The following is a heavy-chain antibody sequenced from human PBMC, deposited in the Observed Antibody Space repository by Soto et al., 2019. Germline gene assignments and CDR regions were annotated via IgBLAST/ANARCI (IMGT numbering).Heavy chain of an antibody. D-gene: IGHD5-12*01. CDR1: GFTFSSYA. Sequence: GGSLRLSCAASGFTFSSYAMSWVRQAPGKGLEWFLAISSSSSYIYYADSVKGRFTISRDNAKNSLYLQMNSLRAEDTAVYYCARGGVATPSDAFDIWGQGTMVTVSS. CDR2: ISSSSSYI. J-gene: IGHJ3*02. CDR3: ARGGVATPSDAFDI. V-gene: IGHV3-21*01.